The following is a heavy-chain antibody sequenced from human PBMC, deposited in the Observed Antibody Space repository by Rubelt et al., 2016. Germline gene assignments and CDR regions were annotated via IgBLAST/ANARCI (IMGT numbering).Heavy chain of an antibody. V-gene: IGHV4-34*01. CDR1: SGSFSGYY. J-gene: IGHJ4*02. Sequence: QLQLQESGPGLVKPSETLSLICAVYSGSFSGYYWTWIPQPPGKGLEWIGEINHSGSTNYNPSLKSRVTISVDPSKNQFALNLSSVTAADTAGYDGARGHYTRVGSASLHYWGQGTLVTVSS. D-gene: IGHD1-26*01. CDR3: ARGHYTRVGSASLHY. CDR2: INHSGST.